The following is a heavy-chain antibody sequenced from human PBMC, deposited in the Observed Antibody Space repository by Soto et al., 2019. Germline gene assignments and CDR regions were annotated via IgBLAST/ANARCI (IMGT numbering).Heavy chain of an antibody. J-gene: IGHJ3*02. CDR2: INPNSGGT. Sequence: ASVKVSCKASGYTFTGYYMHWVRQAPGQGLEWMGWINPNSGGTNYAQKFQGRVTMTRDTSISTAYMELSRLRSDDTAVYYCASLLLGSVRGVILDAFDIWGQGTMVTVSS. CDR3: ASLLLGSVRGVILDAFDI. V-gene: IGHV1-2*02. D-gene: IGHD3-10*02. CDR1: GYTFTGYY.